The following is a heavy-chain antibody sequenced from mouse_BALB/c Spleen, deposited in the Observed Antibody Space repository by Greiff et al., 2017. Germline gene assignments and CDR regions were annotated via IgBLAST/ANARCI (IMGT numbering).Heavy chain of an antibody. Sequence: VQLQQSGPELVRPGVSVTISCKGSGYTFTDYAMHWVKQSHAKSLEWIGVISTYYGNTNYNQKFKGKATMTVDKSSSTDYMELSSLTSEDSAVYYCARDSGSYYSFYAMDYWGQGTSVTVSS. V-gene: IGHV1-67*01. CDR2: ISTYYGNT. J-gene: IGHJ4*01. D-gene: IGHD1-1*01. CDR3: ARDSGSYYSFYAMDY. CDR1: GYTFTDYA.